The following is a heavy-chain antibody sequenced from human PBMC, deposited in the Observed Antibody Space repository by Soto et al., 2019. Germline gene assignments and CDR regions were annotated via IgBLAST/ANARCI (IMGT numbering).Heavy chain of an antibody. CDR2: IYYTGNT. CDR3: ARGYSGAGD. V-gene: IGHV4-30-4*01. J-gene: IGHJ4*02. CDR1: GGSISSGDDY. D-gene: IGHD1-26*01. Sequence: QVQLQESGPGLVKPSQTLSLTCTVSGGSISSGDDYWSWIRQPPGKGLEWIGYIYYTGNTYYNPSLXXRXTXXVDTSKNQFSLKLSSVTAADTAVYYCARGYSGAGDWGQGTLVTVSS.